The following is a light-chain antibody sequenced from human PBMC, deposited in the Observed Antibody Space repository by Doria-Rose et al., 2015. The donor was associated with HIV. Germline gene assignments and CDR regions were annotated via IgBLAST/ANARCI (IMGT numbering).Light chain of an antibody. Sequence: RATLSCRASQSISRNLAWYQQKPGQAPTLLISDASTRAAGVPARFSGSGSGTEFTLNITGMQSEDFAVYYCQEYNNWPPWTFGQGTKVEIK. V-gene: IGKV3-15*01. CDR2: DAS. CDR1: QSISRN. CDR3: QEYNNWPPWT. J-gene: IGKJ1*01.